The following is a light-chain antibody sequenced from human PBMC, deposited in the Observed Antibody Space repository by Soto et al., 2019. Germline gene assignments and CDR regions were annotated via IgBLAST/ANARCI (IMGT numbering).Light chain of an antibody. CDR3: SSFEASNNLL. CDR2: EVS. V-gene: IGLV2-8*01. J-gene: IGLJ2*01. CDR1: SSDVGGYNY. Sequence: QSVLAQPPSASGSPGQSVTISCTGTSSDVGGYNYVSWYQQHPGKAPKLMIYEVSKRPSGVPDRFSGSKSGNTASLTVSGLQVEDEADYYCSSFEASNNLLFGGGTQLTVL.